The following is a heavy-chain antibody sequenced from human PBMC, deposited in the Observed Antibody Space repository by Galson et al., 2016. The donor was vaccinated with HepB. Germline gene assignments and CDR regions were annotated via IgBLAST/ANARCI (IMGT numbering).Heavy chain of an antibody. V-gene: IGHV1-2*02. CDR2: INPNSGGT. J-gene: IGHJ6*04. CDR1: GYTFTGYY. D-gene: IGHD2-2*02. Sequence: SVKVSCKASGYTFTGYYIHWVRQAPGQGLEWMGWINPNSGGTNYAQKFQGRVTMTRDTSITTAYMDLSRLRSDDTAVYYCARDSRCSSTSCYMDDISLGRRDYHYGMDVWGKGTTVTVSS. CDR3: ARDSRCSSTSCYMDDISLGRRDYHYGMDV.